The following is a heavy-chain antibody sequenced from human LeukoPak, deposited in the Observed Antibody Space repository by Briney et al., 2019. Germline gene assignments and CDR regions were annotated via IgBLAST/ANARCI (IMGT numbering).Heavy chain of an antibody. Sequence: SETLSLTCAVYGGSFSGYYWSWIRQPPGKGLEWIGEINHSGSTNYNPSLKSRVTISVDTSKNQFSLKLSSVTAADTAVYYCARGPLLRYLDWLKINYYYYGMDVWGQGTTVTVSS. V-gene: IGHV4-34*01. J-gene: IGHJ6*02. CDR1: GGSFSGYY. CDR3: ARGPLLRYLDWLKINYYYYGMDV. D-gene: IGHD3-9*01. CDR2: INHSGST.